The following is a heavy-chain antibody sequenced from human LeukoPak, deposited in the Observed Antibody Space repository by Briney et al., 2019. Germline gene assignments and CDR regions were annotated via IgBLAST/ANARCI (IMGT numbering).Heavy chain of an antibody. CDR2: ISSSGVTI. CDR1: GFTFSSYS. Sequence: GGSLRLSCAASGFTFSSYSMNWVRQAPGKGLEWVSYISSSGVTIYYADSVKGRFTISRDNARNSLYLQMNSLRAEDTAVFYCATEDGDSGSFYFDHWGQGTLVTVSS. CDR3: ATEDGDSGSFYFDH. V-gene: IGHV3-48*01. D-gene: IGHD1-26*01. J-gene: IGHJ4*02.